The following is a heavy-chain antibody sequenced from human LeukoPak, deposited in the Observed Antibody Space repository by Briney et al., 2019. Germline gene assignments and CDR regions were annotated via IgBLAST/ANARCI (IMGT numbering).Heavy chain of an antibody. J-gene: IGHJ4*02. CDR3: ARVGYYHDSSGPLRY. D-gene: IGHD3-22*01. Sequence: GGSLRLSCAASGFTFSDYYMSWIRQAPGKGLERVSYISSSGSTIYYADSVKGRFTISRDNAKNSLYLQMNSLRAEDTAVYYCARVGYYHDSSGPLRYWGQGTLVTVSS. CDR1: GFTFSDYY. V-gene: IGHV3-11*01. CDR2: ISSSGSTI.